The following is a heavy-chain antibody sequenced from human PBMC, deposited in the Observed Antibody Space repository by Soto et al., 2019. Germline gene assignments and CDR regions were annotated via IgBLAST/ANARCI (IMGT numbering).Heavy chain of an antibody. J-gene: IGHJ4*02. D-gene: IGHD3-10*01. V-gene: IGHV3-23*01. CDR3: AKKVNSGSGSQFFDY. CDR2: FRSGGDDDTT. Sequence: GGSLRLSCAASGFTFSSYSMSWVRQAPGKGLEWVSGFRSGGDDDTTYYADSVRGRFTISRDNSKNTLFLQMNSLRAEDTAIYYCAKKVNSGSGSQFFDYWGQGTLVTVSS. CDR1: GFTFSSYS.